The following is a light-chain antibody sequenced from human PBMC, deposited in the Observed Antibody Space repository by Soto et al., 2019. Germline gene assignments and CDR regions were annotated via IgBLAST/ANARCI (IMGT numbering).Light chain of an antibody. Sequence: QSVLTQPPSASGSPGQSVTISCTGTSSDVGGYNYVSWYQQHPGKAPKLMIYEVSKRPSGGPDRFSGSKSGNTASLTVSGLQAEDEADYYCSSYAGSNNVFGNGTKVTVL. J-gene: IGLJ1*01. CDR2: EVS. CDR1: SSDVGGYNY. V-gene: IGLV2-8*01. CDR3: SSYAGSNNV.